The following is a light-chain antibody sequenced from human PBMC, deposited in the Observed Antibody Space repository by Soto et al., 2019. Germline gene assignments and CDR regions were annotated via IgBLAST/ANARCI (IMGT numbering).Light chain of an antibody. CDR2: NAS. V-gene: IGKV3-20*01. Sequence: EIVLTQSPGTLSLSPGDRATLSCRASQSVSSNHLAWYQQKPGRAPRLLIYNASNRATGIPDRFSGSGSGTDFTLTISRLEPEDSAVYYCQQYGSSPTWTFGQGTGVDIK. J-gene: IGKJ1*01. CDR3: QQYGSSPTWT. CDR1: QSVSSNH.